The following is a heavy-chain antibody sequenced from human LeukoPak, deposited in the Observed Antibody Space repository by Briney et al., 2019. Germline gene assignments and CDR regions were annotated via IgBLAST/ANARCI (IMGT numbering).Heavy chain of an antibody. D-gene: IGHD1-26*01. J-gene: IGHJ4*02. Sequence: PGGSLRLSCAASGFTFSSFAMSWVRQAPGKGLEWVSGISDSGGSTYYADSVKGRFTISRDNSKNTMYLQMNSLRAEDTAVYYCAKVSGSYVVWGQGTLVSVSS. CDR3: AKVSGSYVV. V-gene: IGHV3-23*01. CDR1: GFTFSSFA. CDR2: ISDSGGST.